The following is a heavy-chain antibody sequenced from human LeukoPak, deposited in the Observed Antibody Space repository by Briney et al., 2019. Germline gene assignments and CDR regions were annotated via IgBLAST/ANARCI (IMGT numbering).Heavy chain of an antibody. CDR1: GFTFSSYA. J-gene: IGHJ6*02. CDR3: VTLGYCSGGSCLSKGYYYYGMDV. Sequence: PGGSLRLSCSASGFTFSSYAMHWVRQAPGKGLEYVSAISSNGGSTYYADSVKGRFTISRDNSKNTLYLQMSSLRAEDTAVYYCVTLGYCSGGSCLSKGYYYYGMDVWGQGTTVTVSS. D-gene: IGHD2-15*01. V-gene: IGHV3-64D*09. CDR2: ISSNGGST.